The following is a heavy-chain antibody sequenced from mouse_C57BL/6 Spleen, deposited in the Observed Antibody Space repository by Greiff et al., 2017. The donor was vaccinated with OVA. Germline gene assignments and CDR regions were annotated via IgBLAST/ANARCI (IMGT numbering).Heavy chain of an antibody. J-gene: IGHJ3*01. CDR1: GYSITSGYY. Sequence: EVKLQESGPGLVKPSQSLSLTCSVTGYSITSGYYWNWIRQFPGNKLEWMGYISYDGSNDYNPSLKNRISITGDTSKNQFFLKLNSVTTEDTATYYCARAWDVMRFDYWGQGTLVTVSA. CDR2: ISYDGSN. D-gene: IGHD4-1*01. CDR3: ARAWDVMRFDY. V-gene: IGHV3-6*01.